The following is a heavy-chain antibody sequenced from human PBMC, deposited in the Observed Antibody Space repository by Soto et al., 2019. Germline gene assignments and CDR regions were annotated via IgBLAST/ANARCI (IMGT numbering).Heavy chain of an antibody. CDR1: GGSLTTPGYS. Sequence: SETLSLTCTVSGGSLTTPGYSWRLIQHPRGRAPEWMGDVYHNGNVGPKPSLKSRFLISRDGAKNQCSLKMTSVTAADMGLYYCAARPYYYYGLDVWGQGTTVTVSS. CDR3: AARPYYYYGLDV. J-gene: IGHJ6*02. V-gene: IGHV4-30-2*01. CDR2: VYHNGNV. D-gene: IGHD3-10*01.